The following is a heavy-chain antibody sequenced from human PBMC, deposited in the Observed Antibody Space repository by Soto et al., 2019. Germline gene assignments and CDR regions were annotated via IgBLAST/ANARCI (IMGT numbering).Heavy chain of an antibody. CDR3: ARRWGEGRVDY. J-gene: IGHJ4*02. CDR2: NYHSGNT. D-gene: IGHD3-10*01. CDR1: GGSISSSNW. V-gene: IGHV4-4*02. Sequence: QVQLQESGPGLVKPSGTLSLTCAVSGGSISSSNWWSWVRQPPGKGLEWMGENYHSGNTNSNPSLMSRVTMAVDKSRNLFSLKLSSVTAADTAVYYCARRWGEGRVDYWGQGTLVTVSS.